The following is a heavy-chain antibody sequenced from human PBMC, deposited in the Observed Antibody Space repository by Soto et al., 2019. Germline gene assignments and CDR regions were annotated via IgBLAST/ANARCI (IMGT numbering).Heavy chain of an antibody. CDR2: ISWDGGST. J-gene: IGHJ6*02. V-gene: IGHV3-43D*04. CDR1: GFTFGDYA. D-gene: IGHD6-6*01. Sequence: LRLSCAASGFTFGDYAMHWVRQAPGKGLEWVSLISWDGGSTYYADSVVGRFTISRDNSKNSLYMQMNSLRAEDTALYYYAKDIVPRREARSIYYYGMYVGGQWTTVTVSS. CDR3: AKDIVPRREARSIYYYGMYV.